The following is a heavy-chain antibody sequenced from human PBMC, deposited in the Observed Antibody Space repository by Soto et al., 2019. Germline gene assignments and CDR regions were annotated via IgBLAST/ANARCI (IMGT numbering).Heavy chain of an antibody. J-gene: IGHJ5*02. D-gene: IGHD2-2*01. CDR1: GYTFTSYG. CDR2: ISAYNGNT. V-gene: IGHV1-18*01. CDR3: ARVGIKGSIVVVPAASNWFDP. Sequence: ASVKVSCKASGYTFTSYGISWVRQAPGQGLEWMGWISAYNGNTNYAQKLQGRVTMTTDTSTSTAYMELRSLRSDDTAVYYCARVGIKGSIVVVPAASNWFDPWGQGTLVT.